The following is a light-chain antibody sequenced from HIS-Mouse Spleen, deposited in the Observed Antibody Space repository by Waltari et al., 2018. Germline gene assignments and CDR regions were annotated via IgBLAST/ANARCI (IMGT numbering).Light chain of an antibody. CDR3: SSYTSSSTWV. J-gene: IGLJ3*02. CDR1: SRDVGGYTY. Sequence: QSPLTQPASVSGSTGQSTTIACTGTSRDVGGYTYASWYQQHPGKAPKLMIYDVSNRPSGVSNRFSGSKSGNTAPLTISGLQAEDEADYYCSSYTSSSTWVFGGGTKLTVL. CDR2: DVS. V-gene: IGLV2-14*03.